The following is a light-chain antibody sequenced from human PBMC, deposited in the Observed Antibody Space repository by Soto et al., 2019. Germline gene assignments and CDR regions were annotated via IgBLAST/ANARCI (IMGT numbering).Light chain of an antibody. Sequence: DIVMTQSPATLSVSPGERATLSCRASQSVSSNLAWYQHKPGQAPRLLIYGASSRATDIPARFSGSGSGPEFTLTILSLQSEEFAFYYCQQYNNWPPVTFGGGTKVDIK. V-gene: IGKV3-15*01. J-gene: IGKJ4*01. CDR1: QSVSSN. CDR2: GAS. CDR3: QQYNNWPPVT.